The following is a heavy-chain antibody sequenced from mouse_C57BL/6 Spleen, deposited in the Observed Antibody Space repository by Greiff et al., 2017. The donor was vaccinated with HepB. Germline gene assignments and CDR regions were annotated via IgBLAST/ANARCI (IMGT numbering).Heavy chain of an antibody. CDR1: GYTFTSYW. D-gene: IGHD2-1*01. J-gene: IGHJ4*01. CDR2: IDPSDSYT. V-gene: IGHV1-50*01. Sequence: VKQSCKASGYTFTSYWMQWVKQRPGQGLEWIGKIDPSDSYTNYNQKFKGKATLTVDTSSSTAYMQLSSLTSEDSAVYYCARNLLDYWGQGTSVTVSS. CDR3: ARNLLDY.